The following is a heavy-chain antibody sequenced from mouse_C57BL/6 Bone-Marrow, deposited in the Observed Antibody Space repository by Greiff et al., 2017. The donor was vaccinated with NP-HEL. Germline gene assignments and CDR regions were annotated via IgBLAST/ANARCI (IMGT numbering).Heavy chain of an antibody. V-gene: IGHV1-55*01. J-gene: IGHJ2*01. Sequence: QVQLQQSGAELVKPGASVKMSCKASGYTFTSYWITWVKQRPGQGLEWIGDIYPGSGSTNYNEKFKSKATLTVDTSSSTAYMQLSSLTSEDSAVYYCARGTFYGYYFDYWGQGTTLTVSS. CDR2: IYPGSGST. CDR3: ARGTFYGYYFDY. D-gene: IGHD1-1*01. CDR1: GYTFTSYW.